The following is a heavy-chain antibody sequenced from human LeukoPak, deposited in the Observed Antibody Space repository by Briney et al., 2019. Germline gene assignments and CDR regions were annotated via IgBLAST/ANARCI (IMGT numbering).Heavy chain of an antibody. V-gene: IGHV4-39*01. Sequence: PSETLSLTCTVSGGSIPNTRYYGGWTRQTPGNKLEWLGSIFYTGITYYNPSLKSRVTISVDTSKNQFSLKLSSVTAADTAVYYCVRRVSGDVELFNYFDYWGQGTLVTVSS. D-gene: IGHD2-21*02. CDR2: IFYTGIT. J-gene: IGHJ4*02. CDR3: VRRVSGDVELFNYFDY. CDR1: GGSIPNTRYY.